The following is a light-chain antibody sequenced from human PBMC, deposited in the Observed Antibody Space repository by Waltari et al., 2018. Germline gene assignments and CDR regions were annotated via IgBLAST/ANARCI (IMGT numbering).Light chain of an antibody. Sequence: SHELTQPPSVSVSPGQTARITCPGDALSRTYAYWYQQKSGQAPVLVIYEDSKRPSGIPERFSGSGSGTMATLTISGAQVDDEADYYCYSSDNSGFYKLFGGGTKLTVL. CDR1: ALSRTY. J-gene: IGLJ2*01. CDR2: EDS. V-gene: IGLV3-10*01. CDR3: YSSDNSGFYKL.